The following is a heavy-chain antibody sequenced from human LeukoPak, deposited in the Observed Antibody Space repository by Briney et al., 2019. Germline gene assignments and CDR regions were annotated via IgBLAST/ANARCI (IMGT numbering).Heavy chain of an antibody. D-gene: IGHD2-21*01. Sequence: ASVKVSCKASGYTFTGYYMHWVRQAPGQGLEWMGWINPNSGGTNYAQKFQGRVTMTRNTSISTAYMELSSLRSEDTAVYYCARSIRYYYYGMDVWGQGTTVTVSS. J-gene: IGHJ6*02. CDR3: ARSIRYYYYGMDV. V-gene: IGHV1-2*02. CDR1: GYTFTGYY. CDR2: INPNSGGT.